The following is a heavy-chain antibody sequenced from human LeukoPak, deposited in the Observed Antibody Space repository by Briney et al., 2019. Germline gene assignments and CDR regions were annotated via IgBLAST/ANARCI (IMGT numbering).Heavy chain of an antibody. D-gene: IGHD3-3*01. CDR3: AKDFTANYDFWSGYPH. J-gene: IGHJ4*02. CDR1: GFTFSDYY. Sequence: GGSLRLSCAASGFTFSDYYMSWIRQAPGKGLEWVSYISSSGSTIYYADSVKGRFTISRDNSKNTLYLQMNSLRAEDTAVYYCAKDFTANYDFWSGYPHWGQGTLVTVSS. CDR2: ISSSGSTI. V-gene: IGHV3-11*01.